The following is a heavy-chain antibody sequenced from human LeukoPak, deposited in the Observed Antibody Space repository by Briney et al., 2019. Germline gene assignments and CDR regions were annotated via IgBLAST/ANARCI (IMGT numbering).Heavy chain of an antibody. D-gene: IGHD2-15*01. CDR3: ATACSGGSCPLDY. CDR1: GYTLTELS. CDR2: FDPEDGET. Sequence: ASVKVSCKVSGYTLTELSMHWLRQAPGKGLEWMGGFDPEDGETIYAQKFQGRVTMTEDTSTDTAYMELSSLRSEDTAVYYCATACSGGSCPLDYWGQGTLVTVSS. V-gene: IGHV1-24*01. J-gene: IGHJ4*02.